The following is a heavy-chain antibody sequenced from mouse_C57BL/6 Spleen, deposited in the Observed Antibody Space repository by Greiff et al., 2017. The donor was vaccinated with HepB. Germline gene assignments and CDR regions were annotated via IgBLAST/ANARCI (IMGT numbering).Heavy chain of an antibody. CDR2: IDPETGGT. V-gene: IGHV1-15*01. D-gene: IGHD1-1*01. J-gene: IGHJ2*01. Sequence: VQLQQSGAELVRPGASVTLSCKASGYTFTDYEMHWVKQTPVHGLEWIGAIDPETGGTAYNQKFKGKAILTADKSSSTAYMELRSLTSEDSAGYYCTREGITTVVAPNYFDYWGQGTTLTVSS. CDR1: GYTFTDYE. CDR3: TREGITTVVAPNYFDY.